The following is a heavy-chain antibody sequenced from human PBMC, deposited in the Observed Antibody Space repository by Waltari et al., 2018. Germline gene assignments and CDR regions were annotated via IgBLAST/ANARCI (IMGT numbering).Heavy chain of an antibody. CDR2: IYSGGST. D-gene: IGHD1-26*01. CDR3: ARDRKFSGSYWGWFDP. CDR1: GFTVSSNY. Sequence: EVQLVESGGGLIQPGGSLRLYCAASGFTVSSNYMSWVRQAPGKGLEWVSVIYSGGSTYYADSVKGRFTISRDNSKNTLYLQMNSLRAEDTAVYYCARDRKFSGSYWGWFDPWGQGTLVTVSS. V-gene: IGHV3-53*01. J-gene: IGHJ5*02.